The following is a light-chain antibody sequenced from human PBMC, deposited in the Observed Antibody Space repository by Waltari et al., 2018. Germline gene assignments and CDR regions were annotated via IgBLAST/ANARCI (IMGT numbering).Light chain of an antibody. J-gene: IGKJ4*01. CDR3: QQFGNSVVT. CDR1: QSVSSSY. V-gene: IGKV3-20*01. Sequence: EAVLTQSPGTLSLSPGERVTLSCRASQSVSSSYLAWSQQKPGQAPRLLIYATSTRATGIPDRFSGSGSGTDFTLTISRLEPEDFAVYYCQQFGNSVVTFGGGAKVEIK. CDR2: ATS.